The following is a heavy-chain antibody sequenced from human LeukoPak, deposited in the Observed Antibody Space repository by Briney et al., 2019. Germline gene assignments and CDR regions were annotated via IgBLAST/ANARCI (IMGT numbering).Heavy chain of an antibody. J-gene: IGHJ4*02. V-gene: IGHV3-21*01. Sequence: GGSLRLSCAGSGFTFSSYWISWVRQAPGKGLEWVSSISSSSSYIYYADSVKGRFTISRDNAKNSLYLQMNSLRAEDTAVYYCAREPEDTGFDYWGQGTLVTVSS. D-gene: IGHD1-14*01. CDR3: AREPEDTGFDY. CDR2: ISSSSSYI. CDR1: GFTFSSYW.